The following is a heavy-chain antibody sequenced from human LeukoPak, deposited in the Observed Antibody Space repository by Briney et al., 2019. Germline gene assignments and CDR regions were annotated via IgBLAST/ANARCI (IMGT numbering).Heavy chain of an antibody. Sequence: GASVKVSCRASGYNFSAYGMTWVRQAPGQGLEWMGCVTSDNRDTKYAPKFQGRVTMTTDMSSTTAYMELRSLRSDDTAVYYCARGSHEYWNDYWGQGTLVTVSS. CDR1: GYNFSAYG. CDR3: ARGSHEYWNDY. CDR2: VTSDNRDT. J-gene: IGHJ4*02. V-gene: IGHV1-18*01. D-gene: IGHD1-1*01.